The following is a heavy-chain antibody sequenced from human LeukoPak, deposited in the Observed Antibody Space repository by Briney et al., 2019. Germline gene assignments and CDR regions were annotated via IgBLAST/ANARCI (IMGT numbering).Heavy chain of an antibody. J-gene: IGHJ4*02. Sequence: GGSLRLSCAASRCTFGSYTMNWVSQTPGKGLEWVSSITTLSSHIRYADSVKGRFTISRDNAQSSLYLQMNSLRAEDTAIYFCVREGVRYWGQGTLFTVSS. D-gene: IGHD3-16*01. CDR2: ITTLSSHI. CDR1: RCTFGSYT. V-gene: IGHV3-21*01. CDR3: VREGVRY.